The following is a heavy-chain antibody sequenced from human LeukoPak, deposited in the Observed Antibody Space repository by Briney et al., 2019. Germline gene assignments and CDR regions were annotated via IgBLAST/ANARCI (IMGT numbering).Heavy chain of an antibody. Sequence: SVKVSCKASEYTFTGYYIHWVRQVPGQGLEWMGRIIPIFGTANYAQKFQGRVTITTDESTSTAYMELSSLRSEDTAVYYCASGEENSYGYYYYYYMDVWGKGTTVTVSS. D-gene: IGHD5-18*01. CDR2: IIPIFGTA. CDR1: EYTFTGYY. V-gene: IGHV1-69*05. J-gene: IGHJ6*03. CDR3: ASGEENSYGYYYYYYMDV.